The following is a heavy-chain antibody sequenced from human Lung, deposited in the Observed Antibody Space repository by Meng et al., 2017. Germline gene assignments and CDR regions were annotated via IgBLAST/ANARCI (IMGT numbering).Heavy chain of an antibody. V-gene: IGHV4-34*01. CDR1: GGSFSDYY. D-gene: IGHD4-11*01. CDR3: ARGPTTMAHDFDY. CDR2: INHSGST. Sequence: PLQQWGQGQFNPHETLSLPCVVSGGSFSDYYWSWIRQPPGKGLEWIGEINHSGSTNYNPSLESRATISVDTSQNNLSLKLSSVTAADSAVYYCARGPTTMAHDFDYWGQGTLVTVSS. J-gene: IGHJ4*02.